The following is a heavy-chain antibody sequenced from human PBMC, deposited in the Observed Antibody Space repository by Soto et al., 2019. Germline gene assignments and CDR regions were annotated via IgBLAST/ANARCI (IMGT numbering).Heavy chain of an antibody. Sequence: EVQLVESGGVSVQPGGSLTLSCTASGFTLSNYWMHWVRQAPGKGLVWVSRINTDGSTTTHADSVKGRFTISRDNAKNTLYLQMNSLRDEDTAVYYCVRIRRGDGYTFGYWGQGTLVTVSS. V-gene: IGHV3-74*01. CDR3: VRIRRGDGYTFGY. CDR1: GFTLSNYW. CDR2: INTDGSTT. J-gene: IGHJ4*02. D-gene: IGHD5-12*01.